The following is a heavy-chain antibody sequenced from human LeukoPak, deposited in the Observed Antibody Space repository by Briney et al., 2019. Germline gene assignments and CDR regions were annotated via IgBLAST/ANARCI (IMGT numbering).Heavy chain of an antibody. J-gene: IGHJ4*02. CDR2: ISYDGSNY. CDR3: AQDACGGSCYSFDS. V-gene: IGHV3-30*18. D-gene: IGHD2-15*01. CDR1: GFTVSSNY. Sequence: GGSLRLSCAASGFTVSSNYMSWVRQAPGKGLEWVALISYDGSNYHYADSVKGRFTVSRDNSKNTLYLQMNSLRPEDTAVYYCAQDACGGSCYSFDSWGQGTLVTVSS.